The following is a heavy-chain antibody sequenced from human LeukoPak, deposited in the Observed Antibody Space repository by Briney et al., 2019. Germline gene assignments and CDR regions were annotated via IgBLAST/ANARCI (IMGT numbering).Heavy chain of an antibody. CDR1: GYTFSAYY. D-gene: IGHD5-12*01. Sequence: AASVKVSCKASGYTFSAYYMHWVRQAPGQGLERMGWINPNSGGTNYAQKFQGRVTMTRDTSISTAYMDLSRLRSDDTAVYYCARGGGYDEFDYWGQGTLVTVSS. J-gene: IGHJ4*02. V-gene: IGHV1-2*02. CDR2: INPNSGGT. CDR3: ARGGGYDEFDY.